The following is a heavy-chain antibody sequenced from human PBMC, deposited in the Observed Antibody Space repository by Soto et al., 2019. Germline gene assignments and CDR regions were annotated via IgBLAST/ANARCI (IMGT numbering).Heavy chain of an antibody. D-gene: IGHD3-22*01. CDR3: VRDLKVSYVTSGYYEYYGMDV. CDR2: ISRDSRNI. CDR1: GSSFSSYG. V-gene: IGHV3-21*01. Sequence: PGGSLRLSCAASGSSFSSYGIHWVRQVPGKELEWVSSISRDSRNINYADSVRGRFTISRDNASSSLFLQMSSLRAEDSAVYYCVRDLKVSYVTSGYYEYYGMDVWGQGTTVIVSS. J-gene: IGHJ6*02.